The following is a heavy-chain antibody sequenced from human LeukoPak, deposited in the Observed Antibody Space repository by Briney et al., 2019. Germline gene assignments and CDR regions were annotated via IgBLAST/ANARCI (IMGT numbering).Heavy chain of an antibody. CDR3: ARAGSYYDSSGFTLDY. CDR2: IIPILGTA. Sequence: GASVKVSCKASGGTFSSYAISWVRQAPGQGLEWMGRIIPILGTANYAETLQGRVTITADKSTSTAYMELSSLRSEDTAVYYCARAGSYYDSSGFTLDYWGQGTLVTVSS. V-gene: IGHV1-69*04. CDR1: GGTFSSYA. D-gene: IGHD3-22*01. J-gene: IGHJ4*02.